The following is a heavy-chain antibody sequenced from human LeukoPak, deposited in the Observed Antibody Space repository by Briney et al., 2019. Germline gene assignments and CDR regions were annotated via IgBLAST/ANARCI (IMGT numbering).Heavy chain of an antibody. CDR1: GVSIRIYY. CDR2: IYYSGST. Sequence: SETLSLTCTVSGVSIRIYYWSWMRQPPGKGLEGGGYIYYSGSTNYNPSLKRRVTISVYTSKTQSSMKLTSVTAADTAVYFCARGGYYGSGNDFRFDIWGQGTLVTVSS. V-gene: IGHV4-59*13. CDR3: ARGGYYGSGNDFRFDI. J-gene: IGHJ5*02. D-gene: IGHD3-10*01.